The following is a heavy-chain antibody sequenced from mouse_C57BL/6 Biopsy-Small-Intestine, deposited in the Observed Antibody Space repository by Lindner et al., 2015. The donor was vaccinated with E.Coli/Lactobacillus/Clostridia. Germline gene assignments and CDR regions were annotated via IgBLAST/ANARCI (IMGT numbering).Heavy chain of an antibody. Sequence: VQLQESGGGLVKPGGSLKFSCAASGFTFSDYGMHWVRQAPEKGLEWVAYISSGSFTIYYADTVKGRFTISRDNAKNTLFLQMTSLRSEDTAIYYCARRDYDGYYFDYWGQGTTLTVSS. CDR1: GFTFSDYG. CDR3: ARRDYDGYYFDY. V-gene: IGHV5-17*01. CDR2: ISSGSFTI. D-gene: IGHD2-4*01. J-gene: IGHJ2*01.